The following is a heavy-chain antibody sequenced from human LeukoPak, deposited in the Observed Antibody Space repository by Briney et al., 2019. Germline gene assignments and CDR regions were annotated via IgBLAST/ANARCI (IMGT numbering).Heavy chain of an antibody. CDR3: ARVGSGWSFDY. J-gene: IGHJ4*02. CDR1: GFTFSSYA. Sequence: PGGSLRLSCAASGFTFSSYAMSWVRQAPGKGLEWVSDISGSGGRTDYSESVRGRFTISRDNSKNTLYLQVNSLRAEDTAVYYCARVGSGWSFDYWGQGTLVTVSS. V-gene: IGHV3-23*01. D-gene: IGHD6-19*01. CDR2: ISGSGGRT.